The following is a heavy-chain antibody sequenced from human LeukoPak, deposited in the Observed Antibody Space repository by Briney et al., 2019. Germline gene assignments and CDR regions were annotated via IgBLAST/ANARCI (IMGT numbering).Heavy chain of an antibody. Sequence: PSETLSLTCTVSGGSISSGGYYWSWIRQHPGKGLEWIGYIYHSGSTYYNPSLKSRVTISVDTSKNQFSLKLSSVTAADTAVYYCARGGDYYASSFPPFDYWGQGTLVTVSS. CDR2: IYHSGST. J-gene: IGHJ4*02. D-gene: IGHD3-22*01. V-gene: IGHV4-31*03. CDR3: ARGGDYYASSFPPFDY. CDR1: GGSISSGGYY.